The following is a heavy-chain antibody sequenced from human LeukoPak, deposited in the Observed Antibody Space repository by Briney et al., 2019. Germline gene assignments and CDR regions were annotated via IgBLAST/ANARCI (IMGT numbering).Heavy chain of an antibody. CDR2: ISAYNGST. Sequence: ASVKVSCKASGYTFTSYGISWVRQAPGQGLEWMGWISAYNGSTNYAQKLQGRVTMTTDTSTSTAYMELRSLRSDDTAVYYCARDRIAARPFDYWGQGTLVTVSS. CDR3: ARDRIAARPFDY. CDR1: GYTFTSYG. J-gene: IGHJ4*02. D-gene: IGHD6-6*01. V-gene: IGHV1-18*01.